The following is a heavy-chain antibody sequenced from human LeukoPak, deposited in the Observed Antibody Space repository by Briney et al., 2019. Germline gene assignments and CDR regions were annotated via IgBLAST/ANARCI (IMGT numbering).Heavy chain of an antibody. CDR1: GYTFTGYY. D-gene: IGHD5-18*01. Sequence: EASVKVSCKASGYTFTGYYMHWVRQAPGQGLEWMGWINPNSGGTSYAQKFQGRVIMTRDTSISTAYMELSRLRSDDTAVYYCARSYSYGTSYFDYWGQGTLVTVSS. J-gene: IGHJ4*02. CDR2: INPNSGGT. CDR3: ARSYSYGTSYFDY. V-gene: IGHV1-2*02.